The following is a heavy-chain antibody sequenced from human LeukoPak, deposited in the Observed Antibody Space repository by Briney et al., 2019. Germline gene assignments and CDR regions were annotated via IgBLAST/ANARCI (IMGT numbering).Heavy chain of an antibody. Sequence: ASVKVSCKASGYPFTSYYMHWVRQAPGQGLEWMGIINPSGGSTSYAQKFQGRVTMTRDTSTSTVYMELSSLRSEDTAVYYCARDPGGGDVDYWGQGTLVTVSS. J-gene: IGHJ4*02. V-gene: IGHV1-46*01. CDR1: GYPFTSYY. CDR3: ARDPGGGDVDY. D-gene: IGHD2-21*02. CDR2: INPSGGST.